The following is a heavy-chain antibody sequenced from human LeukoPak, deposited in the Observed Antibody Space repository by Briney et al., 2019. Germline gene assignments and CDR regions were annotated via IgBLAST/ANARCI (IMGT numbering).Heavy chain of an antibody. CDR2: VNHSGST. J-gene: IGHJ3*02. Sequence: SETLSLTCTVYGGSFSGYYWSWIRQPPGKGLEWIGEVNHSGSTNYNPSLKSRVTISVDTSKHQFSLRLNSVTAADTAVYYRARHTLVGARNAFDIWGQGTMVTVSS. CDR3: ARHTLVGARNAFDI. V-gene: IGHV4-34*01. CDR1: GGSFSGYY. D-gene: IGHD1-26*01.